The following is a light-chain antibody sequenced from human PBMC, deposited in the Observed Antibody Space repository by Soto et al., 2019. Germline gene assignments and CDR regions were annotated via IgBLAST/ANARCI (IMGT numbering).Light chain of an antibody. V-gene: IGLV1-51*01. CDR2: DDT. Sequence: QSVLTQPPSVSAAPGQKVTVSCSGGTSNIGNNFVSWYQQLPGTAPKLLIYDDTKRPSGIPDRFSGSKSGTSATLGITGLQTGDEADYYCGTWYSSLSVVVFGGGTKLTVL. CDR3: GTWYSSLSVVV. J-gene: IGLJ2*01. CDR1: TSNIGNNF.